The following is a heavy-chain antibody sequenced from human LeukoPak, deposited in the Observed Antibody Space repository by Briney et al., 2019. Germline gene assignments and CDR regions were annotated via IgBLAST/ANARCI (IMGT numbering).Heavy chain of an antibody. V-gene: IGHV3-7*01. CDR1: GFSLSMYW. CDR2: IKPDGSEK. CDR3: ARGNNWYGY. D-gene: IGHD5-24*01. Sequence: GGSLRLSCAASGFSLSMYWMTWVRQAPGKGLEWVANIKPDGSEKNYVDSMKGRFTISRDNAKNSLFLQMNSLRAEDTAAYYCARGNNWYGYWGQGTLVTVSS. J-gene: IGHJ4*02.